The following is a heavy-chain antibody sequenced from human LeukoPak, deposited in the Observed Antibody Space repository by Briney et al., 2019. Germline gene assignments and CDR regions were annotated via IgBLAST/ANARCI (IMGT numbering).Heavy chain of an antibody. Sequence: GGSLRLSCAASGFTFSSYGMSWVRQAPGKGLEWVSYISSSGSTIYYADSVKGRFSISRDNAKNSLYLQMNSLRAEDTAVYYCAELGITMIGGVWGKGTTVTISS. CDR2: ISSSGSTI. J-gene: IGHJ6*04. V-gene: IGHV3-48*04. CDR3: AELGITMIGGV. D-gene: IGHD3-10*02. CDR1: GFTFSSYG.